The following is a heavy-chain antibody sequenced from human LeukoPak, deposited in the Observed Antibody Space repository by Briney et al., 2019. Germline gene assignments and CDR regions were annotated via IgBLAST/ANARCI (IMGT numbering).Heavy chain of an antibody. CDR3: AKGLSKSSSASYYTD. Sequence: HPGGSLRLSCAASGFTFSSYAMSWVRQAPGKGLEWVSGISWNSGVIGYADSVKGRFTISRDNAKNSLYLQMNSLRAEDTALYYCAKGLSKSSSASYYTDWGQGTLVTVSS. CDR2: ISWNSGVI. CDR1: GFTFSSYA. V-gene: IGHV3-9*01. J-gene: IGHJ4*02. D-gene: IGHD2-2*02.